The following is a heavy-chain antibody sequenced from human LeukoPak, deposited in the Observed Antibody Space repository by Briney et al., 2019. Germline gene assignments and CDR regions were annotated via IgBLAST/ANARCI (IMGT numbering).Heavy chain of an antibody. Sequence: GASVKVSCKASGYTFTSYAMNWVRQAPGQGLEWMAWINTNTGNPTYAQGFTGRFVFSLDTSVSTAYLQISSLKAEDTAVYYCARGGLSMFLRDQQLVHYWGQGTLVTVSS. J-gene: IGHJ4*02. CDR1: GYTFTSYA. CDR3: ARGGLSMFLRDQQLVHY. V-gene: IGHV7-4-1*02. D-gene: IGHD6-13*01. CDR2: INTNTGNP.